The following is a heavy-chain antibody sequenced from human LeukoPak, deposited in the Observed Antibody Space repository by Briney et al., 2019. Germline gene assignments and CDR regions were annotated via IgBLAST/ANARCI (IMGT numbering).Heavy chain of an antibody. Sequence: SETLSLTCAVYGGSFSGFYWSWIRQPPGKGLEWIGEINHSGSTNYNPSLKSRVTISLDTSKIQFSLKLSSVTAAYTAVYYCARRSPDRRRSYYYMDVWGKGTTVTVSS. CDR3: ARRSPDRRRSYYYMDV. D-gene: IGHD5-24*01. J-gene: IGHJ6*03. CDR1: GGSFSGFY. CDR2: INHSGST. V-gene: IGHV4-34*01.